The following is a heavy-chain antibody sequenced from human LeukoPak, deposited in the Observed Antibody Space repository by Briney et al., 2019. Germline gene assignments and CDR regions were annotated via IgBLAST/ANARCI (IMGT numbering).Heavy chain of an antibody. CDR3: ARQGNGDLYYFDY. D-gene: IGHD4-17*01. CDR2: IYYSVST. V-gene: IGHV4-59*08. CDR1: GGSISYYY. Sequence: PSETLSLTCTVSGGSISYYYWSWIREPPGKGLEWIGYIYYSVSTKYNPSLKSQITISVDTSKNQFSLKLSSVTAADTAMYYCARQGNGDLYYFDYWGQGTLVTVSS. J-gene: IGHJ4*02.